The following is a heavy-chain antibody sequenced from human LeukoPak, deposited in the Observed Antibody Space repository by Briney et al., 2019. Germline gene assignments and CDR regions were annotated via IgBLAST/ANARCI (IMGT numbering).Heavy chain of an antibody. V-gene: IGHV3-23*01. Sequence: GGSLRLSCAASGFTFSSYAMSWVRQAPGKGPQWVSTISGSGGSTYYADSVKGRFTISRDNSKNTLYLQMNSLRAEDTAVYYCANSPQWLASPYYFDYWGQGTLVTVSS. D-gene: IGHD6-19*01. CDR1: GFTFSSYA. CDR3: ANSPQWLASPYYFDY. CDR2: ISGSGGST. J-gene: IGHJ4*02.